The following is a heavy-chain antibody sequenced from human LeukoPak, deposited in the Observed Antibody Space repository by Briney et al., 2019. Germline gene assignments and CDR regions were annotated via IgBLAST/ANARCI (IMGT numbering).Heavy chain of an antibody. CDR1: GFTFSNAW. J-gene: IGHJ6*03. Sequence: PGGSLRLSCAASGFTFSNAWMSWVRQAPGKGLEWVGRIRSKTDGGTTDYAAPVKGRFTISRDDSKSIAYLQMNSLKTEDTAVYYCTRYDFWSGYPNMDVWGKGTTVTVSS. V-gene: IGHV3-15*01. D-gene: IGHD3-3*01. CDR3: TRYDFWSGYPNMDV. CDR2: IRSKTDGGTT.